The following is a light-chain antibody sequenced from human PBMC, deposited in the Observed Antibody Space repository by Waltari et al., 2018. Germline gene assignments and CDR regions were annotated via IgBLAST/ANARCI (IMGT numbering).Light chain of an antibody. CDR2: DVT. CDR1: SSDVGSYNL. J-gene: IGLJ3*02. V-gene: IGLV2-23*02. Sequence: QSALTQPASVSGSPGQSITISCTGTSSDVGSYNLVSWYQQHPGKAPKLIIYDVTKRPSGVSNRFSGSKSGTTASLTIPGLQAEDEADYYCCSYAGSSTLWVFGGGTKLTVL. CDR3: CSYAGSSTLWV.